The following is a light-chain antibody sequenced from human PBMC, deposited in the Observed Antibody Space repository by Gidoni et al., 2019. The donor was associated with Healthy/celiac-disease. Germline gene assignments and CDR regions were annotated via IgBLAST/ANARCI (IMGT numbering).Light chain of an antibody. CDR3: QQYYSTPPT. J-gene: IGKJ1*01. V-gene: IGKV4-1*01. CDR1: QSVLYSSNNKNY. CDR2: WAS. Sequence: CKSSQSVLYSSNNKNYLAWYQQKPGQPPKLLIYWASTRESGVPDRFSGSGSGTDFTLTISSMQAEDVAVYYCQQYYSTPPTFGQGTKVEIK.